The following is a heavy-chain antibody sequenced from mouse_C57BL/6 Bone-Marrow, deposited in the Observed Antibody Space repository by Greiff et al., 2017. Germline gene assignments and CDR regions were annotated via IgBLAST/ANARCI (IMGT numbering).Heavy chain of an antibody. V-gene: IGHV1-63*01. CDR3: AGEGLRSSNYDEYFDD. Sequence: QVQLQQSGAELVRPGTSVKMSCKASGYTFTNYWIGWVKQRPGHGLEWIGDIYPGGGYTNYNEKFKGKATLTANKSSSTAYMQFSSLTSEDSAIYYDAGEGLRSSNYDEYFDDWGKGTTVTVSS. J-gene: IGHJ1*03. CDR2: IYPGGGYT. CDR1: GYTFTNYW. D-gene: IGHD2-5*01.